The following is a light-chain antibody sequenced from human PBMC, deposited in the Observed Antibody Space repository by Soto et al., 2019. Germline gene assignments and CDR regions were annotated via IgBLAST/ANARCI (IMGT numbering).Light chain of an antibody. V-gene: IGLV1-51*02. CDR2: EDN. CDR1: SSNIGNNY. J-gene: IGLJ1*01. Sequence: QSVLTQPPSGSAAPGQKVTISCSGSSSNIGNNYVSWYQQLPGTAPKLLIYEDNKRPSGIPDRFSGSKSGTSATLGITGLQTGDEADYYCGAWDSSLSEVVFGSGTKVTVL. CDR3: GAWDSSLSEVV.